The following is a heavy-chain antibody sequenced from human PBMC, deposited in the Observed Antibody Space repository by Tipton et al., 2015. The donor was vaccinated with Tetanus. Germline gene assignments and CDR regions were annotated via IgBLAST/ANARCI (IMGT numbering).Heavy chain of an antibody. Sequence: QLVQPGAEVKKPGESLTISCKGSGYSFTTYWISWVRQMPGKGLEWMGSIDPSDSSTNYSPSFQGHVTISFDKSSSTAYLQWSSLKASDTAIYYCAIRNNPKLYYSYGMDVWGQGTTVTVSS. D-gene: IGHD1/OR15-1a*01. V-gene: IGHV5-10-1*01. CDR1: GYSFTTYW. J-gene: IGHJ6*02. CDR3: AIRNNPKLYYSYGMDV. CDR2: IDPSDSST.